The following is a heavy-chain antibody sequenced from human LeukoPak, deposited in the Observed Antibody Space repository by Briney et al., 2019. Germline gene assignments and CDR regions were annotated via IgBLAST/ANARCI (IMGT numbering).Heavy chain of an antibody. CDR2: MNPNSGNT. CDR1: GYTFTSYD. CDR3: ARPSVVPAATNKYYYYGMDV. Sequence: AASVKVSCKASGYTFTSYDINWVRQATGQGLEWMGWMNPNSGNTGYAQKFQGRVTMTRNTSISTAYMELSSLRSEDTAVYYCARPSVVPAATNKYYYYGMDVWGQGTTVTVSS. D-gene: IGHD2-2*01. V-gene: IGHV1-8*01. J-gene: IGHJ6*02.